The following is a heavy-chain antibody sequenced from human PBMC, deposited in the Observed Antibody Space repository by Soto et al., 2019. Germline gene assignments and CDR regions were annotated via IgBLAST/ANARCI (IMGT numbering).Heavy chain of an antibody. V-gene: IGHV4-34*01. Sequence: QVQLQQWGAGLLKPSETLSLTCAVYGGSFSGYYWSWIRQPPGKGLEWIGEINHSGSTNYNPSLKSLVTISVDTSKNQFSLKLSSVTAADTAVYYCARDRGLLLWFGELYWFDPWGQGTLVTVSS. D-gene: IGHD3-10*01. CDR1: GGSFSGYY. J-gene: IGHJ5*02. CDR3: ARDRGLLLWFGELYWFDP. CDR2: INHSGST.